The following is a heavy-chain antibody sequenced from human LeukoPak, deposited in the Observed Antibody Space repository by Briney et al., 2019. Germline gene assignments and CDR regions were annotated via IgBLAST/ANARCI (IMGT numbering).Heavy chain of an antibody. V-gene: IGHV3-21*01. CDR1: GFTFSSYS. CDR2: ISSSSSYI. D-gene: IGHD2-21*02. J-gene: IGHJ4*02. CDR3: AREYCGGDCPQNYFDY. Sequence: GGSLRLSCAASGFTFSSYSMNWVRQAPGKGLEWVSSISSSSSYIYYADSVKGRFTISRDNAKNSLYLQMNSLRAEDTAVYYCAREYCGGDCPQNYFDYWGQGTLVTVSS.